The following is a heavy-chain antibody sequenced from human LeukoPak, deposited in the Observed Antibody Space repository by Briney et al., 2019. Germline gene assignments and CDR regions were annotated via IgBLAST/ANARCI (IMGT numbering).Heavy chain of an antibody. V-gene: IGHV3-30*18. D-gene: IGHD3-22*01. CDR3: AKVLYYYDSSGYYPVDY. CDR2: ISYDGSNK. CDR1: GFTFSSYG. J-gene: IGHJ4*02. Sequence: PGRSLRLSCAASGFTFSSYGMHWVRQAPGKGLEWVAVISYDGSNKYYADSVKGRFTISRDNSKNTLYLQMNSLRAEDTAVYYCAKVLYYYDSSGYYPVDYWGQGTLVTVSS.